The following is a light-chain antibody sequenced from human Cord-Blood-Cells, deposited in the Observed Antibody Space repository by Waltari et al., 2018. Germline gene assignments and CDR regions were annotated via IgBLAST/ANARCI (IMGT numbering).Light chain of an antibody. CDR2: DAS. Sequence: IVLTQPPPNLSLSPGDRASLSCRASQRVTSYLASYQQKPGQAPRLLIYDASNMATGIPARFSGSGSGTDFTLTSSSLEPEDFAVLYFQQRINWPLTVGGGTKVEIK. V-gene: IGKV3-11*01. CDR3: QQRINWPLT. J-gene: IGKJ4*01. CDR1: QRVTSY.